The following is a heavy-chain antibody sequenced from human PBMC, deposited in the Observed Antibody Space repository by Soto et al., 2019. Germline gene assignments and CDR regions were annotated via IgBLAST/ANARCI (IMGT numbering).Heavy chain of an antibody. Sequence: QVHLQKSGPGLVKPSGTLSLTCGVSGGSISSINWWSWVRQTPGKGLEWIGEIYYSGSTNYNPSLTSRVTMSIDKSKNQFFLNLTSVTAADTALYYCARSSGVSATNWFDAWGQGTLVTVSS. CDR1: GGSISSINW. D-gene: IGHD3-10*01. CDR3: ARSSGVSATNWFDA. V-gene: IGHV4-4*02. J-gene: IGHJ5*02. CDR2: IYYSGST.